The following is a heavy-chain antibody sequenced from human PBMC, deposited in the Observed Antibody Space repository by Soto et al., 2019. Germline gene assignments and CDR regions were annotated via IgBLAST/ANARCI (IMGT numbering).Heavy chain of an antibody. CDR3: XXXXXXXXMGYYYGM. J-gene: IGHJ6*01. CDR2: IIPIFGTA. V-gene: IGHV1-69*01. Sequence: QAQLEQSGGEVKKPGSSVKVSCKASRVAFSKFIVTWVRQAPGLGLEWVGGIIPIFGTANYAQKFQGRVTITADESTSTSYMEVNNLRSEDTAVXXXXXXXXXXXMGYYYGM. CDR1: RVAFSKFI.